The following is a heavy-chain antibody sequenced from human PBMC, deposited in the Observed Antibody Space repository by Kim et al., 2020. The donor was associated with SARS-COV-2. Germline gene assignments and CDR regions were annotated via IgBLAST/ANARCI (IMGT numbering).Heavy chain of an antibody. D-gene: IGHD3-22*01. J-gene: IGHJ4*02. CDR3: AKASSEWYYYDSSGLDYFDY. Sequence: RFTISRDNAKNSLYLQMNSLRAEDTALYYCAKASSEWYYYDSSGLDYFDYWGQGTLVTVSS. V-gene: IGHV3-9*01.